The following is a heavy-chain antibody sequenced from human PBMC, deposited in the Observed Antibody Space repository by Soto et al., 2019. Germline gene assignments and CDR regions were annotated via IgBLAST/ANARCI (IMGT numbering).Heavy chain of an antibody. CDR2: ISAYNGNT. D-gene: IGHD2-15*01. Sequence: VQLVQSGAEVKKPGASVKVSCTASGYSFTSYGISWVRQAPGQGLEWMGWISAYNGNTAYAQKLQGRVTMTTDTATNTAYMDLRSLRSDDTALYYCARMGYCSGGSCYPGTGDYWGQGTLVTVSS. CDR1: GYSFTSYG. V-gene: IGHV1-18*04. J-gene: IGHJ4*02. CDR3: ARMGYCSGGSCYPGTGDY.